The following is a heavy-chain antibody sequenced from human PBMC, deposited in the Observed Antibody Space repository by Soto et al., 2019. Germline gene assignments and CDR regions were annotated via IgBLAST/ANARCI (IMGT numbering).Heavy chain of an antibody. CDR2: IQRGGAK. CDR3: ARDDVHCSGGSCYGVPMD. D-gene: IGHD2-15*01. CDR1: GFIVSTNY. Sequence: AASLRPSYQPSGFIVSTNYMSRIRQAPGKGLEWVSVIQRGGAKYYADTVKGRFTISRDNSKNTLYFQMNSLRAEDTAVYYCARDDVHCSGGSCYGVPMD. V-gene: IGHV3-66*01. J-gene: IGHJ6*03.